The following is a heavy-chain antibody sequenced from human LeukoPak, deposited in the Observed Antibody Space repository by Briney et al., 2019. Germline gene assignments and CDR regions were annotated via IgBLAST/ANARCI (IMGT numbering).Heavy chain of an antibody. J-gene: IGHJ3*02. V-gene: IGHV1-8*03. Sequence: ASVKVSCKASGYTFTSYDINWVRQATGQGLEWMGWMNPNSGNTGYAQKFQGRVTITRNTSISTAYMELSSLRSEDTAVYYCARSVVVVPAAILRGGDAFDIWGQGTMVTVSS. CDR2: MNPNSGNT. CDR1: GYTFTSYD. D-gene: IGHD2-2*01. CDR3: ARSVVVVPAAILRGGDAFDI.